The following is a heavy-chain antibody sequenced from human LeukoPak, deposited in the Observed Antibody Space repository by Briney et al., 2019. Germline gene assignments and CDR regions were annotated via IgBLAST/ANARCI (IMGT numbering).Heavy chain of an antibody. V-gene: IGHV4-34*01. CDR2: INHSGST. CDR1: GGSISGYY. J-gene: IGHJ4*02. CDR3: ARKRADYDFWSGYFAY. D-gene: IGHD3-3*01. Sequence: SETLSLTCTVSGGSISGYYWSWIRQPPGKGLEWIGEINHSGSTNYNPSLKSRVTISVDTSKNQFSLKLRSVTAADTAVYYCARKRADYDFWSGYFAYWGQGTLVTVSS.